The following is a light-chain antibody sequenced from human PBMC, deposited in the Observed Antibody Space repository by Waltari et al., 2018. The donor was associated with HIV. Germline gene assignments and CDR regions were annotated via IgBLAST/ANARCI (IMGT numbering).Light chain of an antibody. J-gene: IGLJ2*01. CDR2: DDS. V-gene: IGLV3-21*04. Sequence: SYALTQPPSVSVAPGKTARITCGGDNIGGKLVHWYQQKPGQAPVLVICDDSDRPSGIPERFSGSNSGNTDTLTISRVEGGDEADYYCQVWVDSRDVAVIFGGGTKLTVL. CDR3: QVWVDSRDVAVI. CDR1: NIGGKL.